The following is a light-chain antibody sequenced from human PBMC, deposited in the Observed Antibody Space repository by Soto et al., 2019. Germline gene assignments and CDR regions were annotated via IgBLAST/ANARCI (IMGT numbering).Light chain of an antibody. J-gene: IGKJ1*01. CDR1: QGLSTW. Sequence: DIQMTQSPSSVSASVGDRVTITCRASQGLSTWLAWYQQIPGKAPKLLIYAASSLQSGVPSRFSGSGSGTDFTLTSSSLQPEDFATYYCQQANSFPWTFGQGTKVEIK. CDR3: QQANSFPWT. CDR2: AAS. V-gene: IGKV1-12*02.